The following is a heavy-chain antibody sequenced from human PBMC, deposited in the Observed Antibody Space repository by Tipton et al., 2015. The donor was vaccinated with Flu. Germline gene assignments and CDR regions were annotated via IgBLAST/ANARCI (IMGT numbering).Heavy chain of an antibody. CDR2: INYSGGN. CDR1: GGSISSSSYY. V-gene: IGHV4-39*01. Sequence: TLSLTCTVSGGSISSSSYYWGWIRQPPGKGREWFGSINYSGGNYYNPSLKSRFTLSVDTSKNQFSLKLSSVTATDTTVDYRARRVAVASHFDYWGQGTLVTVSS. CDR3: ARRVAVASHFDY. J-gene: IGHJ4*02. D-gene: IGHD6-19*01.